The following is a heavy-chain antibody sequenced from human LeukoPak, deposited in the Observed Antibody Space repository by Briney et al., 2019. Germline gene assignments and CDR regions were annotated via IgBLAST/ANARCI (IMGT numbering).Heavy chain of an antibody. J-gene: IGHJ4*02. CDR2: INPNSGGT. CDR3: ARSDAAYDSSGYSIDY. D-gene: IGHD3-22*01. CDR1: GYTFTGYY. V-gene: IGHV1-2*04. Sequence: ASVKVSCKASGYTFTGYYMHWVRQAPGQGLEWMGWINPNSGGTNYAQKFQGWVTMTRDTSISTAYMELSRLRSDDTAVYYCARSDAAYDSSGYSIDYWGQGTLVTVSS.